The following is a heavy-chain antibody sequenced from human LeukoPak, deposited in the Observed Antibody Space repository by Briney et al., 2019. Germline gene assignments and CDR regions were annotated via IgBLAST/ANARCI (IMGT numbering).Heavy chain of an antibody. D-gene: IGHD4/OR15-4a*01. Sequence: SETLSLTCTVSGGSISSSTDYWGWIRQAPGKGLEWIGSIYYHENTYYNSSLKSRVTISVDTSKNQFSLKLNSVTAADTAVYFCARQNYGAAPLRYWGQGTLVTVSS. V-gene: IGHV4-39*01. CDR2: IYYHENT. CDR1: GGSISSSTDY. J-gene: IGHJ4*02. CDR3: ARQNYGAAPLRY.